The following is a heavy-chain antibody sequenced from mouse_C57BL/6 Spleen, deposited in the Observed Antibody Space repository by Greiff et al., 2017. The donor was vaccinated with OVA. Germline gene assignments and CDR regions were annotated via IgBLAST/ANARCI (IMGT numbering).Heavy chain of an antibody. CDR3: TTHYYGSSYYYFDY. J-gene: IGHJ2*01. CDR2: IDPEDGDT. Sequence: EVQLQQSGAELVRPGASVKLSCTASGFNIKDYYMHWVKQRPEQGLEWIGRIDPEDGDTEYAPKFQGKATMTADTSSNTAYLQLSSLTSEDTAVYYCTTHYYGSSYYYFDYWGQGTTLTVSS. CDR1: GFNIKDYY. D-gene: IGHD1-1*01. V-gene: IGHV14-1*01.